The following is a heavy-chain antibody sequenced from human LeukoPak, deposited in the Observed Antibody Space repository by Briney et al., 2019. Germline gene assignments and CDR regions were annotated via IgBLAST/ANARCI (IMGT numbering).Heavy chain of an antibody. Sequence: SETLSLTCTVSGGSISSYYWSWIRQPAGKGLEWIGRIYTSGSTNYNPSLKSRVTMSVDTFKNQFSLKLSSVTAADTAVYYCARAIVGTTFGYFDYWGQGTLVTVSS. CDR3: ARAIVGTTFGYFDY. D-gene: IGHD1-26*01. V-gene: IGHV4-4*07. J-gene: IGHJ4*02. CDR1: GGSISSYY. CDR2: IYTSGST.